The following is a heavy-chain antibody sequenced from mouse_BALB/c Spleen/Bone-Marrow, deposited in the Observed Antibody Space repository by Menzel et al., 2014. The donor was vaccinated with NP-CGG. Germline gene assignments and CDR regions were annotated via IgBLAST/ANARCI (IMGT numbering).Heavy chain of an antibody. D-gene: IGHD2-10*02. CDR2: IYPGDGDT. J-gene: IGHJ2*01. CDR1: GYVFSSYW. V-gene: IGHV1-80*01. CDR3: ARKYGDY. Sequence: QVQLQQSGAELVRPGSSMKISCKASGYVFSSYWMNWVKQRPGQGLEWIGQIYPGDGDTNYNGKFKGKAILTADKSSSTAYMQLSSLTSEDSAVYFCARKYGDYWGQGTTLTVSS.